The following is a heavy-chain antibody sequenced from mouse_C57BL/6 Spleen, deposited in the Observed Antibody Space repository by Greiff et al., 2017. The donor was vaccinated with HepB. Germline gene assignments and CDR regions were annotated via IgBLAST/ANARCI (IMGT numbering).Heavy chain of an antibody. Sequence: VQLQQSGAELARPGASVKLSCKASGYTFTSYGISWVKQRTGQGLEWIGEIYPRSGNTYYNEKFKGKATLTADKSSSTAYMELRSLTSEDSAVYFCAICGFITTVVGGAMDYWGQGTSVTVSS. D-gene: IGHD1-1*01. CDR1: GYTFTSYG. V-gene: IGHV1-81*01. CDR3: AICGFITTVVGGAMDY. CDR2: IYPRSGNT. J-gene: IGHJ4*01.